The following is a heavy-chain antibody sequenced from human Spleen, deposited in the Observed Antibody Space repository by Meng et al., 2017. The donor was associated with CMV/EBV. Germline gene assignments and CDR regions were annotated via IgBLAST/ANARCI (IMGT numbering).Heavy chain of an antibody. CDR2: IYYSGST. D-gene: IGHD1-20*01. J-gene: IGHJ6*02. CDR3: ARDGSLMGKVNCLYGMDV. CDR1: GGSVSSGSYY. Sequence: SETLSLTCTVSGGSVSSGSYYWSWIRQPPGKGLEWIVYIYYSGSTNYNPSLKSRVTIAVDTSKNQFSLNLTSVTAADTAVYYCARDGSLMGKVNCLYGMDVWGQGTTVTVSS. V-gene: IGHV4-61*01.